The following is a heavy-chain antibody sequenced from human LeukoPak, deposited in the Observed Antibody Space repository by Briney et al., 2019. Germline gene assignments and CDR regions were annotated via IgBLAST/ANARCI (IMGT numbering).Heavy chain of an antibody. CDR1: GFTFSDYY. V-gene: IGHV3-23*01. D-gene: IGHD1-26*01. CDR3: ARWWELLAFDI. Sequence: GGSLRLSCAASGFTFSDYYMSWVRQAPGKGPEWVSAINGDGGATYYADSVKGRFTISRDNSKNTLYLQMNSLRAEDTAVYYCARWWELLAFDIWGQGTMVTVSS. J-gene: IGHJ3*02. CDR2: INGDGGAT.